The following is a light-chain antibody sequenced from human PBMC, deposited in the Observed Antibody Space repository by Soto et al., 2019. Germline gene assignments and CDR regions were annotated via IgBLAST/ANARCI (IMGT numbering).Light chain of an antibody. V-gene: IGLV2-14*01. CDR1: SSDVGGYNY. CDR3: SSYTRSSTRV. J-gene: IGLJ3*02. CDR2: EVS. Sequence: QSALTQPASVSGSPGQSITISCTGTSSDVGGYNYVSWYQQHPGKAPKLMIYEVSKRPSGVSNRFSGSKSCNTASLTICGLQAEDEADYYCSSYTRSSTRVFGGGTKLTVL.